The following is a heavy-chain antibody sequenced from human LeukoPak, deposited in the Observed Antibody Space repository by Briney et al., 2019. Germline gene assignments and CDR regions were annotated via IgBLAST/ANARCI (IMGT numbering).Heavy chain of an antibody. Sequence: PGRSLRLSCAASGFTFSSYGMHWVRXAPGKXLEWVAVIWYDGSNKYYADSVKGRITISRDNSKNTLYLQMNSLRAEDTAVYYCAREMTTVVLDAFDIWGQGTMVTVSS. CDR1: GFTFSSYG. V-gene: IGHV3-33*01. J-gene: IGHJ3*02. CDR2: IWYDGSNK. D-gene: IGHD4-23*01. CDR3: AREMTTVVLDAFDI.